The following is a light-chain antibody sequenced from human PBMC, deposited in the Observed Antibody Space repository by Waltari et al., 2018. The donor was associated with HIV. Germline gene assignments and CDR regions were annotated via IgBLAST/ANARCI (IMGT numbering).Light chain of an antibody. CDR1: QIVSGNY. Sequence: IGLTQTPGTLSLSPGDSGTLSYRAIQIVSGNYLSWYQKRPGQPNRLLIYGSSSRPTDIQDRCSGSGCGTDFTLTISRVEHEDFAVYYCQQYGVSPTFGQGTKLEIK. J-gene: IGKJ2*01. V-gene: IGKV3-20*01. CDR2: GSS. CDR3: QQYGVSPT.